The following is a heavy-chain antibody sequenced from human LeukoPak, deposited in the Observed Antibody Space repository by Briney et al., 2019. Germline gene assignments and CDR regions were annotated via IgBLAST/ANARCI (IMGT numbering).Heavy chain of an antibody. Sequence: KTSETLSLTCTVSGYSISTSYYWGWIRQPPGKGLEWIGSIYHSGNTYYNPSLKSRVTISVDTSKNQFSLKLSSVTAADTAVYYCARDGDGYNLGYWGQGTLVTVSS. J-gene: IGHJ4*02. D-gene: IGHD5-24*01. V-gene: IGHV4-38-2*02. CDR1: GYSISTSYY. CDR3: ARDGDGYNLGY. CDR2: IYHSGNT.